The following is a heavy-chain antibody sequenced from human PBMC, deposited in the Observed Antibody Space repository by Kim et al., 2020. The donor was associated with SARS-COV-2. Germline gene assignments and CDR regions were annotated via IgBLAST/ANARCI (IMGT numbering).Heavy chain of an antibody. V-gene: IGHV3-48*02. CDR3: ARGLSGGRSGFDY. J-gene: IGHJ4*02. Sequence: GGSLRLSCAASGFTFSSYSMNWVRQAPGKGLEWISYISSGSSTIYYADSVKGRFTISRDNANNSLYLQMSSLRDEDTAVYYCARGLSGGRSGFDYWGQETLDSVSS. D-gene: IGHD2-15*01. CDR2: ISSGSSTI. CDR1: GFTFSSYS.